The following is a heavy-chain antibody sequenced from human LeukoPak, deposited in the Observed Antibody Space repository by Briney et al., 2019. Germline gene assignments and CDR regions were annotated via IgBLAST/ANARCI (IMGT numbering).Heavy chain of an antibody. CDR2: ISGSGDST. CDR3: AKDRDYGSGSYYLGAFDI. Sequence: GGSLRLSCAASGFTFSSYAMSWVRQAPGKGLEWVSAISGSGDSTYYADSVKGRFTISRDNSKNTLYLQMNSLRAEDTAVYYCAKDRDYGSGSYYLGAFDIWGQGTMVTVSS. CDR1: GFTFSSYA. D-gene: IGHD3-10*01. J-gene: IGHJ3*02. V-gene: IGHV3-23*01.